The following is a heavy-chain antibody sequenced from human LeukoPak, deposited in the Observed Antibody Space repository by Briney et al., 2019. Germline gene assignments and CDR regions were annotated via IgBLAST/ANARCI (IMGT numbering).Heavy chain of an antibody. Sequence: PGGSLRLSCAASGFPFSSYAMSWVRQAPGKGLEWVSLISSSGASKYYADSVKGRFTISRDNSKHTLYLQMNGLRAEDTAVYFCAKSLDRHSSGDNFDYWGQGTLVTVSS. D-gene: IGHD6-25*01. J-gene: IGHJ4*02. CDR2: ISSSGASK. CDR1: GFPFSSYA. V-gene: IGHV3-23*01. CDR3: AKSLDRHSSGDNFDY.